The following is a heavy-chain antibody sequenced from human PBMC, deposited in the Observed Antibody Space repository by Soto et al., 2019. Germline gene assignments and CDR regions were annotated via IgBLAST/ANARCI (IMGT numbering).Heavy chain of an antibody. Sequence: EVQLVESGGGLVQPGGSLRLSCAASGFTVSSNYMSWVRQAPGKGLEWVSVIYSGGSTYYADSVKGRFTISRDNSKNTLYLQMNSLRAEDTAVYYCARGTGNLGRWFSWAYGMDVWGQGTTVTVSS. CDR2: IYSGGST. CDR3: ARGTGNLGRWFSWAYGMDV. CDR1: GFTVSSNY. D-gene: IGHD3-10*01. J-gene: IGHJ6*02. V-gene: IGHV3-66*01.